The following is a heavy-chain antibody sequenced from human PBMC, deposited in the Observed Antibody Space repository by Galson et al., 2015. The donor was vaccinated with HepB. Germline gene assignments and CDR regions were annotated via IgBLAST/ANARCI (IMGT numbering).Heavy chain of an antibody. CDR3: ASSNLGTNDAFDI. D-gene: IGHD2-8*01. Sequence: SVKVSCKASGYTFTRYAMHWVRQAPGQRLEWMGWINAGNGNTKYSQKFQGRVTITRDTSASTAYMELSSLRSEDTAVYYCASSNLGTNDAFDIWGQGTMVTVSS. CDR1: GYTFTRYA. CDR2: INAGNGNT. V-gene: IGHV1-3*01. J-gene: IGHJ3*02.